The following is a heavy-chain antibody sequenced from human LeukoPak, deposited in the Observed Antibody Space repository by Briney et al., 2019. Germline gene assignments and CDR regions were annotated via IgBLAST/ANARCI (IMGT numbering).Heavy chain of an antibody. CDR1: GFTFDDYA. Sequence: GGSLRLSCAASGFTFDDYAMHWVRQAPGKGLEWVSGISWNSGSIGYADSVKGRFTISRDNAKNSLYLQMNSLRAEDTALYYCAKEREPIAAAGRSLDYWGQGTLVTVPS. CDR2: ISWNSGSI. J-gene: IGHJ4*02. CDR3: AKEREPIAAAGRSLDY. V-gene: IGHV3-9*01. D-gene: IGHD6-13*01.